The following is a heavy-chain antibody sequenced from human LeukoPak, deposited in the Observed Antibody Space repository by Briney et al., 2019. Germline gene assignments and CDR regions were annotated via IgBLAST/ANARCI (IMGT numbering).Heavy chain of an antibody. CDR2: IKTKTEGWTT. CDR3: TTAPMYEFDSGSRPPTVDH. D-gene: IGHD3-10*01. Sequence: PGGSLRLSCAASGSTFNNAWMSWVRQAPGKGLEWVGRIKTKTEGWTTDYAAPVEGRFTISRDDSKNTLYLQMNSLKTEDTAVYYCTTAPMYEFDSGSRPPTVDHWALGTLVTVSS. V-gene: IGHV3-15*01. J-gene: IGHJ4*02. CDR1: GSTFNNAW.